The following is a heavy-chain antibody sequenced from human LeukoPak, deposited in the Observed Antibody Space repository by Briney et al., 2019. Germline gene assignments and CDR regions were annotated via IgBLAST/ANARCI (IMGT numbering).Heavy chain of an antibody. V-gene: IGHV1-8*03. CDR1: GYTFTSYD. D-gene: IGHD5-18*01. CDR3: ARGPARYSYGTGAFDI. CDR2: MNPNSGNT. Sequence: GASVKVSCKASGYTFTSYDINWVRQATGQGLEWMGWMNPNSGNTGYAQKFQGRVTITRNTSISTAYMELSSLRSEDTAVYYCARGPARYSYGTGAFDIWGQGTMVTVSS. J-gene: IGHJ3*02.